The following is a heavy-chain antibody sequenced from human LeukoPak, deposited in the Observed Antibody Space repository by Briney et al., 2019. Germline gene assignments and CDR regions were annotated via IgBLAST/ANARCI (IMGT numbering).Heavy chain of an antibody. CDR1: GYSFTSYW. V-gene: IGHV5-51*01. J-gene: IGHJ4*02. Sequence: GESLQISCKGSGYSFTSYWIVWVRQMPGKGLEWMGIIYPGDSDAKYSPSFQDQVTISADKSISTAYLQWSSLKASDTAMYYCARRGSAGSDYWGQGTLVTVSS. CDR3: ARRGSAGSDY. CDR2: IYPGDSDA. D-gene: IGHD5-12*01.